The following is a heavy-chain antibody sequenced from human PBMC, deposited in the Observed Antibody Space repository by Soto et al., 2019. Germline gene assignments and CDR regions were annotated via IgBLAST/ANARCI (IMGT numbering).Heavy chain of an antibody. D-gene: IGHD3-22*01. CDR2: ISWESGSI. CDR3: ARSTPSITMIVAPDW. CDR1: GFNLDDFA. Sequence: PGGSLRLSCAASGFNLDDFAMHWVRQAPGKGLEWVSGISWESGSIGYADSVKGRFTISRDNAKNSLFLQMNSLTADDTAVYYCARSTPSITMIVAPDWWGQGTLVTVSS. J-gene: IGHJ4*02. V-gene: IGHV3-9*01.